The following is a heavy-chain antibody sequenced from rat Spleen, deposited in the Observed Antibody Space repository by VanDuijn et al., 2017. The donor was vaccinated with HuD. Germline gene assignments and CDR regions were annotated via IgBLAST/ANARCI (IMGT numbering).Heavy chain of an antibody. J-gene: IGHJ3*01. Sequence: EVQLVESGGGLVQPGRSLKLSCVASGFTFSDYAMAWVRQAPKKGLEWVATIIYDGSAAYYRDSVKGRFTISRDNAESTLYLQVDSQRSEDTATYYCARHGDNYGWFAYWGQGTLVTVSS. CDR2: IIYDGSAA. V-gene: IGHV5-17*01. CDR1: GFTFSDYA. D-gene: IGHD1-10*01. CDR3: ARHGDNYGWFAY.